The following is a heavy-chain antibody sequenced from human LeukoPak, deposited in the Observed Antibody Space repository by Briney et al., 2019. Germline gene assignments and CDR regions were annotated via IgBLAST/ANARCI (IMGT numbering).Heavy chain of an antibody. V-gene: IGHV3-48*01. J-gene: IGHJ4*02. CDR1: GFTFSSYS. CDR2: ISSSSSTI. Sequence: GGSLRLSCAASGFTFSSYSMNWVRQAPGKGLEWVSYISSSSSTIYYADSVKGRFTISRDNAKNSLYLQMNSLRAEDTAVYYCAKTEGILTGYYSYFDYWGQGTLVTVSS. D-gene: IGHD3-9*01. CDR3: AKTEGILTGYYSYFDY.